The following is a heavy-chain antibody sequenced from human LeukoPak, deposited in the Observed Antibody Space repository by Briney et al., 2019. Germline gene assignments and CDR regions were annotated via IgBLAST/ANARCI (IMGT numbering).Heavy chain of an antibody. CDR1: GYTFTSYY. CDR3: ARDPIAAAGRYYYYYYMDV. J-gene: IGHJ6*03. Sequence: ASVKVSCKASGYTFTSYYMHWVRQAPGQGLEWMGWINPNSGGTNYAQKFQGRVTMTRDTSISTAYMELSRLRSDDTAVYYCARDPIAAAGRYYYYYYMDVWGKGTTVTVSS. V-gene: IGHV1-2*02. CDR2: INPNSGGT. D-gene: IGHD6-13*01.